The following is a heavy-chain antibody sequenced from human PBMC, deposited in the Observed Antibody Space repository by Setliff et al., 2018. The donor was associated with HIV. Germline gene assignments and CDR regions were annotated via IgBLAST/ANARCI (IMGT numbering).Heavy chain of an antibody. CDR2: IHTSGST. CDR3: ARVSSSYYFLGAFDS. D-gene: IGHD6-13*01. CDR1: GGSINSDRYY. V-gene: IGHV4-61*09. J-gene: IGHJ4*02. Sequence: SETLSLTCTVFGGSINSDRYYWTWIRQPAGKGLEWIGHIHTSGSTNYNPSLKSRVTISIDTSKNQFSLKLRSATATDTALYYCARVSSSYYFLGAFDSWGQGTLVTVSS.